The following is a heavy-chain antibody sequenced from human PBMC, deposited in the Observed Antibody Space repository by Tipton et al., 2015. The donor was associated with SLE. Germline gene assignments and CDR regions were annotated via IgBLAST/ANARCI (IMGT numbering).Heavy chain of an antibody. CDR2: IYYSGST. D-gene: IGHD3-16*01. J-gene: IGHJ5*02. CDR3: ARGGGLDP. CDR1: GGSISSHY. Sequence: LRLTCTVSGGSISSHYWSWIRQPPGKGLEWIGYIYYSGSTNYNPSLKSRVTISVDTSKNQFSLKLSSVTAADTAVYYCARGGGLDPWGQGTLVTVSS. V-gene: IGHV4-59*11.